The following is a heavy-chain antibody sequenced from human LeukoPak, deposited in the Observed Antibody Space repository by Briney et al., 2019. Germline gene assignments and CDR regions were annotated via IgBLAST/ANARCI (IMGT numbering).Heavy chain of an antibody. CDR3: ARLRYYDSSGYWLYFDY. J-gene: IGHJ4*02. D-gene: IGHD3-22*01. CDR1: GYSISSGYY. Sequence: SETLSLTCAVSGYSISSGYYWGWIRQPPGKGLEWIGSIYHSGSTYYNPSLKSRVTISVDTSKNQFSLKLSSVTAADTAVYYCARLRYYDSSGYWLYFDYWGQGTLVTVSS. CDR2: IYHSGST. V-gene: IGHV4-38-2*01.